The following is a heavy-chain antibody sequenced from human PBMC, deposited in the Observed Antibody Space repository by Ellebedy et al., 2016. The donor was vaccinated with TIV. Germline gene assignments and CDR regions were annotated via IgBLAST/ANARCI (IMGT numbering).Heavy chain of an antibody. V-gene: IGHV3-53*01. CDR2: IYRTGNT. D-gene: IGHD6-13*01. Sequence: GGSLRLSCEVSGLTVSDNYMSWVRQAPGKGLEWVAIIYRTGNTFYPDSAKGRFTISRDNSKNTLYLQMNSLRVEDTAVYYCAGDSRGITAAGTSLHYWGQGTLVTVSS. J-gene: IGHJ4*02. CDR3: AGDSRGITAAGTSLHY. CDR1: GLTVSDNY.